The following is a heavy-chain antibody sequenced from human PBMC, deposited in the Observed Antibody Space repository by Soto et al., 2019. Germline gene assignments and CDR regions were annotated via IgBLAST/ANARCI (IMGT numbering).Heavy chain of an antibody. V-gene: IGHV2-5*02. Sequence: QITLKESGPTLVKPTQTLTLTCTFSGFSLSTSGMNVGWIRQPPGKALEWLALIYWDDDKRYNPSLKNRLTITKGTSKNQVVLTTTNMDPVHTAPYYCVTIFRGDNWFYPWGQGTLVTVSS. J-gene: IGHJ5*02. CDR2: IYWDDDK. CDR3: VTIFRGDNWFYP. CDR1: GFSLSTSGMN. D-gene: IGHD3-10*01.